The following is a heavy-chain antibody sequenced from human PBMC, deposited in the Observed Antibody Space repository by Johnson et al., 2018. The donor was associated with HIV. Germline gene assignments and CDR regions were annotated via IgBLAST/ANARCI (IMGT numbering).Heavy chain of an antibody. CDR1: GFTFDDYG. CDR2: INWNGGST. Sequence: VQLVESGGGVVRPGGSLRLSCAASGFTFDDYGVSWVRQAPGKGLEWVSGINWNGGSTGHADSVKGRFTISRDNAKKSLYLQMKSLRAEDTAAYYCARELSHDAFDIWGQGTMVTVSS. CDR3: ARELSHDAFDI. D-gene: IGHD3-3*02. J-gene: IGHJ3*02. V-gene: IGHV3-20*04.